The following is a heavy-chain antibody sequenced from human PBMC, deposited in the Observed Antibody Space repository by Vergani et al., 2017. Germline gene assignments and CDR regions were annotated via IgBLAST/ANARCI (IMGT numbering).Heavy chain of an antibody. CDR2: INPSGGST. V-gene: IGHV1-46*01. D-gene: IGHD2-2*01. Sequence: QVQLVQSGAEVKKPGASVKVSCKASGYTFTSYYMHWVRQAPGQGLEWMGIINPSGGSTSYAQKFQGRVTMTRDTSTSTVYMELSSLRSEDTAVYYCARDGLVPAARLDNWFDPWGQGTLVTVSS. J-gene: IGHJ5*02. CDR1: GYTFTSYY. CDR3: ARDGLVPAARLDNWFDP.